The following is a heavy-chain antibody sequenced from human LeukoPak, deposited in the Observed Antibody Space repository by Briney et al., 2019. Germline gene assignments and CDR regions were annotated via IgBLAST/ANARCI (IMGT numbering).Heavy chain of an antibody. V-gene: IGHV3-74*01. CDR3: ARGIGHDTGDY. Sequence: GGSLRLSCAASGFTFSSYWMHWVRQAPGKGLVWVSRINSDGSSTNYADSVKGRFTISRDNAKNTLYLQMNSLRAEDTAVYYCARGIGHDTGDYWGQGTLVTVSS. CDR2: INSDGSST. J-gene: IGHJ4*02. D-gene: IGHD3-22*01. CDR1: GFTFSSYW.